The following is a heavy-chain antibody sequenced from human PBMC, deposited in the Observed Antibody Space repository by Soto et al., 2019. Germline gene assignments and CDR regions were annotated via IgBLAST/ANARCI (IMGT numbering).Heavy chain of an antibody. CDR1: GFTFDDYG. V-gene: IGHV3-30*18. Sequence: GGSLRLSCGASGFTFDDYGMHWVRQAPGKGLEWVALTSYDGNNEYYTDSVKGRFTISRDNSKNTLFLQMNSPRPEDTAVYYCAKDKGVFNWATSYFDYWGQGALVTVSS. CDR3: AKDKGVFNWATSYFDY. CDR2: TSYDGNNE. D-gene: IGHD1-1*01. J-gene: IGHJ4*02.